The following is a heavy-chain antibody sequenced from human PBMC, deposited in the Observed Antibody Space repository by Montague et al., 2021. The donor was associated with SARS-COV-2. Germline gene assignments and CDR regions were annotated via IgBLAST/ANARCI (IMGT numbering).Heavy chain of an antibody. Sequence: SETLSLTCAVYDGSFSDYSWTWIRQPLGKGLEWSGESNHRGSTNYNTALKSRVTISVDTSKNQFSLKMHPVTAADTAVYYCASGRQHINMVVVVVTGGEYYFDFWGQGTLVAVSS. V-gene: IGHV4-34*01. CDR3: ASGRQHINMVVVVVTGGEYYFDF. J-gene: IGHJ4*02. D-gene: IGHD3-22*01. CDR2: SNHRGST. CDR1: DGSFSDYS.